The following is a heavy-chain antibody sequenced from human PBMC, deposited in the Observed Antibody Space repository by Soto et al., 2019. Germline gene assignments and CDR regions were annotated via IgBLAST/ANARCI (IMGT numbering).Heavy chain of an antibody. D-gene: IGHD3-22*01. Sequence: EVQLVESGGGLVQPGGSLRLSCAASGFTFSSYSMNWVRQAPGKGLEWVSYISSSSITIYYADSVKGRFTISRDNAKNSLYLQMNSLRAEDTAVYYCARDDYYDSSGYLVAFDIWGQGTMVTVSS. V-gene: IGHV3-48*01. CDR2: ISSSSITI. J-gene: IGHJ3*02. CDR3: ARDDYYDSSGYLVAFDI. CDR1: GFTFSSYS.